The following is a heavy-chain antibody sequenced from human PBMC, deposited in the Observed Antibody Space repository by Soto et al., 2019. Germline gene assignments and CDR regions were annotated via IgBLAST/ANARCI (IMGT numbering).Heavy chain of an antibody. CDR2: IYYSGST. J-gene: IGHJ6*04. CDR3: ARHQRITIFGVVITPWDV. CDR1: GGSISIYY. Sequence: PSDTLSLTCTVSGGSISIYYWSWIRQPPGKGLEWIGYIYYSGSTNYNPSLKSRVTISVDTSKNQFSLKLSSVTAADTAVYYCARHQRITIFGVVITPWDVWGKGTTVTVSS. V-gene: IGHV4-59*08. D-gene: IGHD3-3*01.